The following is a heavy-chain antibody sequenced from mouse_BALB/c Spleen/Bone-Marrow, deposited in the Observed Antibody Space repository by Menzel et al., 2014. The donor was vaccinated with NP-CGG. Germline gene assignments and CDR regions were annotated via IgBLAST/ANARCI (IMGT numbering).Heavy chain of an antibody. D-gene: IGHD2-10*02. CDR3: ARVYGNYFFAY. CDR1: GYSITSGYY. Sequence: ESGPGLVKPSQSLSLTCSVTGYSITSGYYWNWIRQFPGNKLEWMGYISYDGSNNYNPSLKNRISITRDTSKNQFFLKLNSVTTEDTATYYCARVYGNYFFAYWGQGTLVTVSA. J-gene: IGHJ3*01. CDR2: ISYDGSN. V-gene: IGHV3-6*02.